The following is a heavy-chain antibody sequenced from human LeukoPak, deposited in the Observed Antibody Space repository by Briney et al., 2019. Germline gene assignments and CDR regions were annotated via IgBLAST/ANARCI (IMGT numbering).Heavy chain of an antibody. Sequence: GGSLRLSCAPSGFTFSIYAMTWVRQAPGKGRQWVSTISGSGGGKYYTDSVKREFIISRDYTNNSLYLQMTSLRPENAAVYYCSKGPNHFSAAGTPHEWGQGSLVTVSS. CDR2: ISGSGGGK. CDR3: SKGPNHFSAAGTPHE. J-gene: IGHJ4*02. CDR1: GFTFSIYA. V-gene: IGHV3-23*01. D-gene: IGHD6-25*01.